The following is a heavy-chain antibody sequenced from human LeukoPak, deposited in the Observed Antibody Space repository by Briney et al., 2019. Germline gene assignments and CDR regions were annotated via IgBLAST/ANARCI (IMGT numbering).Heavy chain of an antibody. Sequence: GESLKISCRASGCTFTNYWIGWVRQLPGKGLEWMGIIYPGDSDTRYSPSFQGQVTISADKSISTAYLQWGSLKASDTAMYYCARHKGIAVAGDNNWFDPWGQGTLVTVSS. J-gene: IGHJ5*02. V-gene: IGHV5-51*01. CDR1: GCTFTNYW. CDR2: IYPGDSDT. D-gene: IGHD6-19*01. CDR3: ARHKGIAVAGDNNWFDP.